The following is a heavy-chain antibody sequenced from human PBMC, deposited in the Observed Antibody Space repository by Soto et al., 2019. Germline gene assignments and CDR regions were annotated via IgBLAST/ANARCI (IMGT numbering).Heavy chain of an antibody. CDR1: GFTFSSYA. D-gene: IGHD1-26*01. CDR2: ISGSGGST. Sequence: EVQLLESGGGLVQPGGSLRLSCAASGFTFSSYAMSWVRQAPGKGLEWVSAISGSGGSTYYADSVKGRFTISRDNSKNTLYLQSNSPRAEDTAVSYWAKDLYYGSSDYHYCMDVWGQGTTVTVSS. V-gene: IGHV3-23*01. J-gene: IGHJ6*02. CDR3: AKDLYYGSSDYHYCMDV.